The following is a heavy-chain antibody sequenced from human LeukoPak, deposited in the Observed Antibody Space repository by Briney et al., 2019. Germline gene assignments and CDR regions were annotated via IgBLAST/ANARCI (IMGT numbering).Heavy chain of an antibody. CDR2: MNPNSANT. Sequence: GASVKVSCKASGYTFTSYDINWVRQATGQGLEWMGWMNPNSANTGYAQKFQGRVTITRNTSISTTYMELSSLRFEDTAVYYCARGRERGSPSSFTDYWGQGTLVIVSS. V-gene: IGHV1-8*03. CDR3: ARGRERGSPSSFTDY. CDR1: GYTFTSYD. D-gene: IGHD6-6*01. J-gene: IGHJ4*02.